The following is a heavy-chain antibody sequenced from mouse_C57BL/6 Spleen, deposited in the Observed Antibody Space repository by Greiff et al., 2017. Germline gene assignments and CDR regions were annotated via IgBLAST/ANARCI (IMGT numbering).Heavy chain of an antibody. CDR2: IDPSASYT. V-gene: IGHV1-69*01. J-gene: IGHJ4*01. CDR3: SRSAYLYAMDY. D-gene: IGHD5-5*01. Sequence: QVQLQQPGAELVMPGASVKLSCKASGYTFTSYWMHWVKQRPGQGLEWIGEIDPSASYTNYNQKFKGKSTLTVDKSSSTAYMQLSSLTSEYSAVYYCSRSAYLYAMDYWGQGTSVTVSS. CDR1: GYTFTSYW.